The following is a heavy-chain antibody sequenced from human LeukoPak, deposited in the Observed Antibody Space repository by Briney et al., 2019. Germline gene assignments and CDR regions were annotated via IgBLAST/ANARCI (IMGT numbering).Heavy chain of an antibody. CDR2: IYYSGNT. CDR1: GGSISSGDYY. Sequence: SETLSLTCTVSGGSISSGDYYWSWIRQPPGKGLEWIGYIYYSGNTYYNPSLKSRVTISVDTSKNQFSLKLSSVTAADTAVYYCARGEGYSGNWYPYFDYWGQGALVTVSS. CDR3: ARGEGYSGNWYPYFDY. J-gene: IGHJ4*02. V-gene: IGHV4-30-4*08. D-gene: IGHD1-26*01.